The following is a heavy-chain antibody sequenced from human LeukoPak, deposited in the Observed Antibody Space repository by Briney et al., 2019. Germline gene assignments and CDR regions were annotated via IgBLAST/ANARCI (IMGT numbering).Heavy chain of an antibody. CDR2: IYTSGST. D-gene: IGHD2-21*02. CDR3: ARLPVVTSISETFDI. V-gene: IGHV4-61*02. CDR1: GGSISSGSYY. Sequence: PSQTLSLTCTVSGGSISSGSYYWSWIRQPAGKGLEWIGRIYTSGSTNYNPSLRSRVTISLDTSKNQFSLKLPSVTAADTAVYYCARLPVVTSISETFDIWGQGSLVTVSS. J-gene: IGHJ3*02.